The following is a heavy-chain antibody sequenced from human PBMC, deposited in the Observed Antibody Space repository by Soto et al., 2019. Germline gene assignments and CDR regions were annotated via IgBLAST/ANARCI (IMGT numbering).Heavy chain of an antibody. V-gene: IGHV1-69*06. CDR3: ALSMKVAVLPTAPKSWFDP. J-gene: IGHJ5*02. CDR1: GGTFSNYA. CDR2: IIPGLGTT. D-gene: IGHD2-2*01. Sequence: QVQLVQSGAEVKKPGSSVKVSCKASGGTFSNYAFSWVRQAPGQGLEWMGGIIPGLGTTDYAQKFQDRVTLTADKSTSTAYMQLTSLKSADTAVYYWALSMKVAVLPTAPKSWFDPWGQGTRVTVSS.